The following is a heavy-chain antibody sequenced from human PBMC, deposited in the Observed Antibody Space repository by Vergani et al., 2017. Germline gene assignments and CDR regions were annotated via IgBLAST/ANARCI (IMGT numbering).Heavy chain of an antibody. CDR3: ARVGWSYYDSSGYYYAPGGWFDP. Sequence: EVQLVQSGAEVTKPGESLKISCEGSGYTFTDYWVGWVRQKPGKGLEWMGVVYARDSITRYSLSFEGQVTISADKSINTAYLEWDSLRASDSAMYYCARVGWSYYDSSGYYYAPGGWFDPWGQGTLVTGSS. J-gene: IGHJ5*02. CDR2: VYARDSIT. V-gene: IGHV5-51*01. CDR1: GYTFTDYW. D-gene: IGHD3-22*01.